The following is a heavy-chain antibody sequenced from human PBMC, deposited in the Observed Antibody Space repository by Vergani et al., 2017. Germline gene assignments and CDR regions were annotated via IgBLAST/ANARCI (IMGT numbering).Heavy chain of an antibody. V-gene: IGHV5-10-1*03. CDR3: ARRGGSGRPPFYAFDI. D-gene: IGHD6-19*01. CDR1: GYSFTSYW. CDR2: IDPSDSST. Sequence: EVQLVQSGAEVKKPGESLRISCKGSGYSFTSYWISWVRQMTGKGLEWMGRIDPSDSSTNYSPSFQGHVTISADKSISTAYLQWSSLKASDTAMYYCARRGGSGRPPFYAFDIWGQGTMVTVSS. J-gene: IGHJ3*02.